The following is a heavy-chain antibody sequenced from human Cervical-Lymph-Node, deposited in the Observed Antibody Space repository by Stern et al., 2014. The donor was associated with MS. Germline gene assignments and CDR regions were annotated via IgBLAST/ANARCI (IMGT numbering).Heavy chain of an antibody. CDR1: GGTFSSYA. CDR2: IIPIFGPA. J-gene: IGHJ4*02. Sequence: QVQLVQSGAEVKKPGSSVKVSCKASGGTFSSYAISWVRQAPGQGLEWMGGIIPIFGPANYAQKFQGRVTITADKSTSTAYMELSTLRSEDTAVYYCAXRDXYXDSXGYLPDYWGQGTLVTVSS. V-gene: IGHV1-69*06. D-gene: IGHD3-22*01. CDR3: AXRDXYXDSXGYLPDY.